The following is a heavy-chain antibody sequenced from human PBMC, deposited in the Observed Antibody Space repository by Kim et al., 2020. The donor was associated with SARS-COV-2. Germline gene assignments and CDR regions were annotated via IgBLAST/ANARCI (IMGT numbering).Heavy chain of an antibody. V-gene: IGHV3-49*02. Sequence: YGGTTEYAASVKGRFTISRDDSKSIAYLQMNSLKTEDTAVYYCTRRYSGPWGQGTLVTVSS. D-gene: IGHD6-13*01. CDR2: YGGTT. J-gene: IGHJ5*02. CDR3: TRRYSGP.